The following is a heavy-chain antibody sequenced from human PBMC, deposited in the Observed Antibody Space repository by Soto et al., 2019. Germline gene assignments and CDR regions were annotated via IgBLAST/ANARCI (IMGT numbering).Heavy chain of an antibody. D-gene: IGHD3-10*01. CDR3: ATSYGSGYRAFDY. CDR1: GDTFAFYS. CDR2: SNPILSMS. V-gene: IGHV1-69*02. Sequence: QVQLVQSGAEVKRPGSSVKVSCKASGDTFAFYSINWVRQAPGLGLEWMGRSNPILSMSNYAQRFQGRVTMTADKSTSTAYMVLNSLRSEDTAIYYCATSYGSGYRAFDYWGQGALVTVSS. J-gene: IGHJ4*02.